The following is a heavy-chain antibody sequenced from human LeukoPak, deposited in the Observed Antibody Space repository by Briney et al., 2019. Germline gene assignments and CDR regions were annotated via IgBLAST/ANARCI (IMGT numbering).Heavy chain of an antibody. CDR1: GFTFSSYS. V-gene: IGHV3-21*05. D-gene: IGHD3-10*01. CDR2: ISSSSYI. J-gene: IGHJ4*02. Sequence: TGGSLRLSCAASGFTFSSYSMNWVRQAPGKGLEWVSYISSSSYIYYADSVKGRFTISRDNAKNSLYLQMNSLRAEDTAVYYCAKDVGYYGSGTYYIEYWGQGTLVTVSS. CDR3: AKDVGYYGSGTYYIEY.